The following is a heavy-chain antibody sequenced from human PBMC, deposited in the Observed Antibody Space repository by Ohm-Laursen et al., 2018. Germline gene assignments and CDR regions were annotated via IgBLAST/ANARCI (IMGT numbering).Heavy chain of an antibody. J-gene: IGHJ6*02. CDR3: ARQHYDSNGYYNYYYAMDV. CDR1: GDTFSSYD. D-gene: IGHD3-22*01. V-gene: IGHV1-8*01. Sequence: SVKVSCKASGDTFSSYDINWVRQATGQGLEWMGWMNPNSGNTGYAQKFQGRVTMTRNTSISTAYMELSSLRSEDTAVYYCARQHYDSNGYYNYYYAMDVWGQGTTVTVSS. CDR2: MNPNSGNT.